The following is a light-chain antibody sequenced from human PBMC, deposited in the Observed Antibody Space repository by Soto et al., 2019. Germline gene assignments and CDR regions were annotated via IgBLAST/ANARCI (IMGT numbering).Light chain of an antibody. CDR3: QHYSTVWA. CDR1: QSISSY. V-gene: IGKV1-5*01. J-gene: IGKJ1*01. CDR2: DAS. Sequence: DIQMTQSPSSLSASVGDRVTITCRASQSISSYLNWYQQKPGKAPNLLIYDASTLESGVPPRFSGSGSGTEFTLTISCLQPDDFATYYCQHYSTVWAFGQGTKVDIK.